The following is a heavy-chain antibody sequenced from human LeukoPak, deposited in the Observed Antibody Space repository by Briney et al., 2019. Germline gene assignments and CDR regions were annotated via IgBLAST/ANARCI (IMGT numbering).Heavy chain of an antibody. Sequence: SETLSLTCAVSGGSISSSNWWSWVRQPPGQGLEWIGEIYHSGSTSYNPSLKSRVTISVDKSKSQFSLKLSSVTAADTAVYYCASLSGGAAVSAFDYWGRGTLVIVSS. CDR2: IYHSGST. D-gene: IGHD2-15*01. V-gene: IGHV4-4*02. CDR3: ASLSGGAAVSAFDY. CDR1: GGSISSSNW. J-gene: IGHJ4*02.